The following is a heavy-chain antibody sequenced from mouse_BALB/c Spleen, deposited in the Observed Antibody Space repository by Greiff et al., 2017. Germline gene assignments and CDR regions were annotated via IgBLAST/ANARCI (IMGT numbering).Heavy chain of an antibody. CDR2: IWSGGST. D-gene: IGHD3-3*01. CDR1: GFSLTSYG. V-gene: IGHV2-4-1*01. J-gene: IGHJ4*01. Sequence: QVQLKQSGPGLVQPSQSLSITCTVSGFSLTSYGVHWVRQSPGKGLEWLGVIWSGGSTDYNAAFISRLSISKDNSKSQVFFKMNSLQAEDTAIYYCARNRDSNYAMDYWGQGTSGTGSS. CDR3: ARNRDSNYAMDY.